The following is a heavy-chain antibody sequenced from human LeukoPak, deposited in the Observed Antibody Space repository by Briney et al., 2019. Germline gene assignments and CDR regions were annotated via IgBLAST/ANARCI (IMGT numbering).Heavy chain of an antibody. J-gene: IGHJ3*02. CDR1: GYTFTDYY. CDR3: TSDVNSCWSLDI. CDR2: IYPYSGDT. V-gene: IGHV1-2*02. D-gene: IGHD2-15*01. Sequence: GGSVNESCMASGYTFTDYYMHWVRQAPGQGLEWMGFIYPYSGDTHYAQKVQGRVTLPSDTYIRTAYMELSSLKSDDTHVYYCTSDVNSCWSLDIWGKGTMLTVSS.